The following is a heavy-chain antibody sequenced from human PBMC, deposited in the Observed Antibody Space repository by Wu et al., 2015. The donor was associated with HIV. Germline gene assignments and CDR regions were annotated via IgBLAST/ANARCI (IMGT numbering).Heavy chain of an antibody. Sequence: QVQLVQSGAELKKPGSSVKVSCKVSGGTFSNYDINWVRQAPGQGLEWMGRIIPIYVTTNYAQKFQGRVTLTADESTSTAYMELSSLRSEDTAVYYCARRSPGRGGYFDYWGQGTLITVSS. J-gene: IGHJ4*02. V-gene: IGHV1-69*13. D-gene: IGHD3-16*01. CDR3: ARRSPGRGGYFDY. CDR2: IIPIYVTT. CDR1: GGTFSNYD.